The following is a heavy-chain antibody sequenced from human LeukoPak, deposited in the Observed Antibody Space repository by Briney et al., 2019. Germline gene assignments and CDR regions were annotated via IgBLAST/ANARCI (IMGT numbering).Heavy chain of an antibody. CDR2: IYFDGSKK. D-gene: IGHD6-6*01. J-gene: IGHJ4*02. Sequence: WGSLRLSCAASGFTFSSYGMHWVRQAPGKGLEWVAVIYFDGSKKYYADSVKGRFTISRDNSKNMLYLQMNSLRAEDTAVYYCAKDTGDTCSSLCDWGQGTLVAVSS. V-gene: IGHV3-33*06. CDR3: AKDTGDTCSSLCD. CDR1: GFTFSSYG.